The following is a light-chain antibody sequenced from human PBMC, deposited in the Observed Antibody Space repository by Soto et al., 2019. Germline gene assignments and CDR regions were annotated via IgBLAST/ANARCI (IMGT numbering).Light chain of an antibody. CDR3: QQYNNWPPYT. V-gene: IGKV3-15*01. J-gene: IGKJ2*01. Sequence: EIVMTQSPAILSVSPGERATLSCMASQSVSSNLAWYQQKPGQAPRLLIYDASTRATGIPARFSGSGSGTEFTLTISGLQSEDFAVYYCQQYNNWPPYTFGQGTKLEIK. CDR2: DAS. CDR1: QSVSSN.